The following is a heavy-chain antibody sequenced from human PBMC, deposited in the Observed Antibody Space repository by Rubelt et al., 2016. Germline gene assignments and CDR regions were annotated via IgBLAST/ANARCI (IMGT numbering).Heavy chain of an antibody. V-gene: IGHV4-34*01. CDR1: GGSFSGCS. CDR3: AGPPYSSSTSWPFVS. CDR2: SNDFGST. D-gene: IGHD6-13*01. Sequence: QVQLQQWGAGLLKPSETLSLTCAVYGGSFSGCSWTWFRQPPGKGLEWIGESNDFGSTNYKPSLKRRVTISIDTSKKQFSLKLSPVTAGYTAVYYWAGPPYSSSTSWPFVSWGQGTLVTVSS. J-gene: IGHJ4*02.